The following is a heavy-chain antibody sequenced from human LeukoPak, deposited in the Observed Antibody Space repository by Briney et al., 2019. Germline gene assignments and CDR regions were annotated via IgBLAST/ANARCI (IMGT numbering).Heavy chain of an antibody. CDR3: AKVRSVRDLIPYYYYGMDV. CDR2: ISFSSTHI. J-gene: IGHJ6*02. CDR1: GFIFSNYG. V-gene: IGHV3-21*04. Sequence: GGSLRLSCAASGFIFSNYGMSWVRQAPGKGLEWVSSISFSSTHIYYADSVQGRFTISRDNAENSLYLQMNSLRAEDTAVYYCAKVRSVRDLIPYYYYGMDVWGQGTTVTVSS. D-gene: IGHD3-10*02.